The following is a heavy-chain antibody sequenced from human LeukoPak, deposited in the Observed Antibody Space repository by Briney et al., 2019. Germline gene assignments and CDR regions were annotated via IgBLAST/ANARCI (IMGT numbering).Heavy chain of an antibody. V-gene: IGHV1-69*02. CDR3: ASGGHNDYIRGYYYYYYMDV. CDR2: IIPILGIA. Sequence: SVKVSCKASGGTFSSFTISWVRQAPGQGLEWMGRIIPILGIANYAQKFQGRVTITADKSTSTAYMELSSLRSEDTAVYYWASGGHNDYIRGYYYYYYMDVWGKGTTVTVSS. CDR1: GGTFSSFT. J-gene: IGHJ6*03. D-gene: IGHD4-11*01.